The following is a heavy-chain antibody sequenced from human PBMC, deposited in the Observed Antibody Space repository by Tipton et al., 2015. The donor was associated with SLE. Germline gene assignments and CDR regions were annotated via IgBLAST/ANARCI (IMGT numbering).Heavy chain of an antibody. J-gene: IGHJ1*01. Sequence: RSLRLSCAASGFTFSTYAMHWVRQAPGKGLEWVAVISSDGSHKYYADSVKGRFTISRDNSKNTLYLQMNSLRTEDTAVYFCARTADCSSTTCYTGGGYFQHWGQGTLVTVSS. CDR2: ISSDGSHK. D-gene: IGHD2-2*02. CDR3: ARTADCSSTTCYTGGGYFQH. V-gene: IGHV3-30*04. CDR1: GFTFSTYA.